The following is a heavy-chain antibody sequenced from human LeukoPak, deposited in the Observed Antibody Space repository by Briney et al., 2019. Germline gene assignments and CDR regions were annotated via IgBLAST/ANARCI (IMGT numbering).Heavy chain of an antibody. J-gene: IGHJ5*02. CDR1: GFTFSSYG. CDR3: ARSSSSKNWFDP. CDR2: IRYDGSNK. D-gene: IGHD6-13*01. Sequence: GGSLRLSCAASGFTFSSYGMHWVRQAPGKGLEWVAFIRYDGSNKYYADSVKGRFTISRDNSKSTLYLQMNSLRAEDTAVYYCARSSSSKNWFDPWGQGTLVTVSS. V-gene: IGHV3-30*02.